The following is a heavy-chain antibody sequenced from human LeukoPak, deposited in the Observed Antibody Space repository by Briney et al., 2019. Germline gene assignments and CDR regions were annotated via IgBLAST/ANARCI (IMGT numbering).Heavy chain of an antibody. J-gene: IGHJ6*03. D-gene: IGHD3-10*01. CDR3: ARLRDFGGLFFYFYMDV. Sequence: SETLSLTCSVSGVSTGSQNFYWAWIRQPPGKGLEWIGNIYHTGSAYCSAALKSRVTISIDTSRDRFSLSLTSLTAADTAVYYCARLRDFGGLFFYFYMDVWGKGATVTVSS. CDR2: IYHTGSA. V-gene: IGHV4-39*01. CDR1: GVSTGSQNFY.